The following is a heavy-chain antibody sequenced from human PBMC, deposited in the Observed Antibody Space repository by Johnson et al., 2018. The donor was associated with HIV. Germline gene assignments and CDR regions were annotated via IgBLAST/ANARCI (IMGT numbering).Heavy chain of an antibody. V-gene: IGHV3-9*01. CDR2: ISWNSGSI. CDR3: AGRDLLRAFDI. J-gene: IGHJ3*02. CDR1: GFTFSSYA. Sequence: EVQLVESGGGLVQPGGSLRLSCAASGFTFSSYAMHWVRQAPGKGLEWVSGISWNSGSIGYADSVKGRFTISRDNAKNSLYLQMNSLRAEDTAVYYCAGRDLLRAFDIWGQGTMVTVSS. D-gene: IGHD2-15*01.